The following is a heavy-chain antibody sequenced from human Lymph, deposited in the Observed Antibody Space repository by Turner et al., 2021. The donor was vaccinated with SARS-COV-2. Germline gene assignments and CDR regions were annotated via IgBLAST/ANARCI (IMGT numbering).Heavy chain of an antibody. V-gene: IGHV5-51*01. CDR1: GYICTSYG. CDR3: ARREWGGSLGHIDY. D-gene: IGHD3-3*01. Sequence: DVQLVQSGAEVKKPGEVLPISCKGSGYICTSYGSGRVRQMAGKGLKWMGIISPGDSHTRYSPSIQGQVTTSADKSISTAYLQWSNLKASDTAMYYCARREWGGSLGHIDYWGQGTLVTVSS. CDR2: ISPGDSHT. J-gene: IGHJ4*02.